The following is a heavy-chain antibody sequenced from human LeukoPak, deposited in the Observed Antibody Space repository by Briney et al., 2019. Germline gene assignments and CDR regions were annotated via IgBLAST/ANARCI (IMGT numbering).Heavy chain of an antibody. D-gene: IGHD1-26*01. V-gene: IGHV4-59*01. Sequence: TPSETLSLTCTVSGGSITSYHYSWIRQPPGKGLEWIGYIYYSGSANYNPSLKSRVTISVDTSKNQFSLKLSSVTAADTAVYYCARGGSGTYYHYWGQGTLVTVSS. CDR1: GGSITSYH. J-gene: IGHJ4*02. CDR2: IYYSGSA. CDR3: ARGGSGTYYHY.